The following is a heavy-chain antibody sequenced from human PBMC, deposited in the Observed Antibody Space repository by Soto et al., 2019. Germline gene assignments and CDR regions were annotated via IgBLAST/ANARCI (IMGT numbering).Heavy chain of an antibody. Sequence: ASVKVSCKASGGTFSSYAISWVRQAPGQGLEWMGGIIPIFGTANHAQKFQGRVTITPDESTSTAYREVRSLSPEDTALYFFCRGGIADHTYFDCCSQATLVTASS. J-gene: IGHJ4*02. CDR3: CRGGIADHTYFDC. CDR2: IIPIFGTA. D-gene: IGHD6-13*01. CDR1: GGTFSSYA. V-gene: IGHV1-69*13.